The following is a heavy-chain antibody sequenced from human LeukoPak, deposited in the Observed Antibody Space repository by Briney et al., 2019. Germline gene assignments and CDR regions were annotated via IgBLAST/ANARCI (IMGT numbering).Heavy chain of an antibody. CDR2: IHYSGST. D-gene: IGHD6-19*01. CDR3: ARDWGSSGWYGYFDY. CDR1: GDSIGTYY. Sequence: SETLSLTCIVSGDSIGTYYWSWIRQPPGKGLEWIGYIHYSGSTNYNPSLKSRVTISVDTSKNQFSLKLSSVTAADTAVYYCARDWGSSGWYGYFDYWGQGTLVTVSS. V-gene: IGHV4-59*01. J-gene: IGHJ4*02.